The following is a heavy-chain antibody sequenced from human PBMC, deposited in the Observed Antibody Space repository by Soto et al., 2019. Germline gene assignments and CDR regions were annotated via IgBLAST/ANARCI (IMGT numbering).Heavy chain of an antibody. V-gene: IGHV3-7*01. CDR2: INGDGSEK. CDR3: VRDIGYGDY. J-gene: IGHJ4*02. D-gene: IGHD5-12*01. Sequence: EVQLVESGGGLVQPGGSLRLSCAASGFTFRTYWMSWVRQAPGKGLEWVATINGDGSEKYYVDSVKGRFTISRDNAENSLFLQMNSLGAEDTAVYYCVRDIGYGDYWGQGTLVTVSS. CDR1: GFTFRTYW.